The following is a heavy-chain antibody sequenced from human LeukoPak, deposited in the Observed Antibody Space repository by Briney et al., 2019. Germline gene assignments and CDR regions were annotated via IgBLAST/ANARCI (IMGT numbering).Heavy chain of an antibody. Sequence: PGGSLRLSCAASGFTFSSYWMRWDRQPPGKGLEWVANIKNDGSEKDYVDSVKGRFTISRDNAKNSLYLQMNSLRAEDTAVYYCARGLRWCDYWGQGTLVTVSS. V-gene: IGHV3-7*01. CDR3: ARGLRWCDY. D-gene: IGHD4-23*01. CDR1: GFTFSSYW. CDR2: IKNDGSEK. J-gene: IGHJ4*02.